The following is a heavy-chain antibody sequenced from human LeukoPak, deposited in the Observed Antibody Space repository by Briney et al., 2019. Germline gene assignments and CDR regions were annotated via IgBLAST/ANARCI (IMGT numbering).Heavy chain of an antibody. CDR2: IKGDGSSI. CDR1: GFTFSSCS. CDR3: VRGTIAAAGIGY. D-gene: IGHD6-13*01. Sequence: GGSLRLSCAASGFTFSSCSMHWVRQAPGKGLVWVSRIKGDGSSISYADSVKGRFTIFRDNAKNTLFLQMDSLRAEDTAVYYCVRGTIAAAGIGYWGQGTLVTVSS. J-gene: IGHJ4*02. V-gene: IGHV3-74*01.